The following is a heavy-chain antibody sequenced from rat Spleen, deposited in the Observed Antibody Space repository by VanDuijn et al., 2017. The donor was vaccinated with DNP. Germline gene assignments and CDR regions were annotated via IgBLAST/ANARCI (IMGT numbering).Heavy chain of an antibody. V-gene: IGHV5-58*01. CDR1: GFTFSDYW. J-gene: IGHJ4*01. CDR3: VKDKWFYAMDA. Sequence: EVQLVESGGGLVQPGRSLKLSCAASGFTFSDYWMFWVRQAPGKGLEWIASISSDGVSTSYSDSVKGRFTISRDNAEDTVYLQMNSLRAEDRATYYCVKDKWFYAMDAWGQGTSVTVSS. D-gene: IGHD1-1*01. CDR2: ISSDGVST.